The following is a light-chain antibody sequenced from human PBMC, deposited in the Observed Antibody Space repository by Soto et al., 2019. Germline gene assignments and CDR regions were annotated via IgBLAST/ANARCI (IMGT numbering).Light chain of an antibody. CDR1: QTVRNNY. CDR2: DAS. J-gene: IGKJ5*01. CDR3: QQYGSTIT. V-gene: IGKV3-20*01. Sequence: EIVLTQSPGTLSLSPGERATLSCRASQTVRNNYLAWYQQKPGQAPRLLIYDASSRATGIPDRFSGSGSGTDFTLTISRLEPEDFAVYYCQQYGSTITFGQGTDWRL.